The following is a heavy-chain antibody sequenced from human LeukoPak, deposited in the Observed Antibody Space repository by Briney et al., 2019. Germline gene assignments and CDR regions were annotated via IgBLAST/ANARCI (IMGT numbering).Heavy chain of an antibody. J-gene: IGHJ5*02. Sequence: KTSETLSLTCTVSGGSISSYYWSWIRQPPGKGLEWIGEINHSGSTNYNPSLKSRVPISVDTSKNQFTLKLSSVTAADTAVYYCARRIVVVPAAKRYSSGWYGDSPAGVGSFDPWGQGTLVTVSS. D-gene: IGHD2-2*01. CDR1: GGSISSYY. CDR2: INHSGST. V-gene: IGHV4-34*01. CDR3: ARRIVVVPAAKRYSSGWYGDSPAGVGSFDP.